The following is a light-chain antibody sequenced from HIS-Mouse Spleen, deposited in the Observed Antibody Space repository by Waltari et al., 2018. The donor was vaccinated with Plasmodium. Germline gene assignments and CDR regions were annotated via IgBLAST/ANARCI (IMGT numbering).Light chain of an antibody. CDR2: AAS. Sequence: DIQMTQSPSSLSASVGDRVTITCRASQGISNYLAWYQQKPGKVPKLLSYAASTLQSGFPSRFIGSGSGTDFTLTISSLQPEDVATYYCQKYNSAPWTFGQGTKVEIK. CDR3: QKYNSAPWT. J-gene: IGKJ1*01. CDR1: QGISNY. V-gene: IGKV1-27*01.